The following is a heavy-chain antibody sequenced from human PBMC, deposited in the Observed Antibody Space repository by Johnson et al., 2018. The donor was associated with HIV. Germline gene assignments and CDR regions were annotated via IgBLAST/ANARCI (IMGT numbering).Heavy chain of an antibody. CDR3: ASRGREIVAAGILGAFDI. CDR1: GFTFYNYA. J-gene: IGHJ3*02. Sequence: VQLVESGGGLVQPGGSLRLSCAASGFTFYNYAMSWVRQTPGKGLEWVSGINWHGGSTGYADSVKGRFTISRDNSRDTVHLQMNSLRSEDTAVYYCASRGREIVAAGILGAFDIWGQGTMVTVSS. V-gene: IGHV3-20*04. D-gene: IGHD6-13*01. CDR2: INWHGGST.